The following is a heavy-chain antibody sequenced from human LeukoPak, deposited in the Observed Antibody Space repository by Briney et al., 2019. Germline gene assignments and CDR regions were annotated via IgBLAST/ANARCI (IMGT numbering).Heavy chain of an antibody. Sequence: RASVKVFCKASGYTFTGYYMHWVRQAPGQGLEWMGWINPNSGGTNYAQKFQGRGTMPRDTSISTAYMELSRLRSDDTAVYCCAREGDSSSSAGYDYYYYYGMDVWGQGTTVTVSS. V-gene: IGHV1-2*02. CDR1: GYTFTGYY. D-gene: IGHD6-6*01. CDR2: INPNSGGT. CDR3: AREGDSSSSAGYDYYYYYGMDV. J-gene: IGHJ6*02.